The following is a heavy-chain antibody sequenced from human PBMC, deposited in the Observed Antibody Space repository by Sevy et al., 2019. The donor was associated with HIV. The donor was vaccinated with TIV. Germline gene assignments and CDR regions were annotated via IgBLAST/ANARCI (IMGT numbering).Heavy chain of an antibody. J-gene: IGHJ6*02. CDR2: IYYSGST. D-gene: IGHD3-9*01. Sequence: SETLSLTCKVSGDSISSNYWNWIRQPPGKGLEWIGYIYYSGSTNYNPSLKSRVTISVDTSKNQFSLRLSSVTAADTAVYYCARQSVTYDILTGWNYYGVDVWGQGTTVTVSS. CDR3: ARQSVTYDILTGWNYYGVDV. CDR1: GDSISSNY. V-gene: IGHV4-59*08.